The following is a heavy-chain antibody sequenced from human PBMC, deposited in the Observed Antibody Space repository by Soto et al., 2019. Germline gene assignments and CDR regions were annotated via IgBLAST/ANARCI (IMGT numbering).Heavy chain of an antibody. CDR2: INVDGTET. Sequence: GGSLRLSCTAPRFTFGSYWMHWVRQAPGKGLVWVSDINVDGTETWYADSVKGRFTISRDNDKKTLYLHMTGLRVDDTGVYYCARDKEVLLTNYGMAVWGQGTPVTVYS. CDR1: RFTFGSYW. CDR3: ARDKEVLLTNYGMAV. V-gene: IGHV3-74*01. J-gene: IGHJ6*02.